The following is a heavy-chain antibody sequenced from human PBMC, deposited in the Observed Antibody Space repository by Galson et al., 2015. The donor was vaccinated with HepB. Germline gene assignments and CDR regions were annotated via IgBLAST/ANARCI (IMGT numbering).Heavy chain of an antibody. D-gene: IGHD2-15*01. CDR3: ARVRLYSGAFDI. V-gene: IGHV3-48*01. CDR1: GLTFSRYS. J-gene: IGHJ3*02. Sequence: SLRLSCAASGLTFSRYSMNWVRQAPGKGLEWVSYISSGSITTYYGDSVKGRFTISRDNAKNSLYLQMNSLRAEDTAVYYCARVRLYSGAFDIWGQGTMVTVSS. CDR2: ISSGSITT.